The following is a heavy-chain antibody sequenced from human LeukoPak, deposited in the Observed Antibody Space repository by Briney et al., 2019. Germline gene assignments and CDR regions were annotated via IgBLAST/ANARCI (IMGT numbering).Heavy chain of an antibody. Sequence: SVKVSCKASGGTFSSYAISWVRQAPGQGLEWMGGIITIFGTANYAQKFQGRVTITADESTSTAYMELSSLRSEDTAVYYWARGGSYGQFDYWGQGTLVTVSS. CDR3: ARGGSYGQFDY. CDR2: IITIFGTA. V-gene: IGHV1-69*13. CDR1: GGTFSSYA. D-gene: IGHD1-26*01. J-gene: IGHJ4*02.